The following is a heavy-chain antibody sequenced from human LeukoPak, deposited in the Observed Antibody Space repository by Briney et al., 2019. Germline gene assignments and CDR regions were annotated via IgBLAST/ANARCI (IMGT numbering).Heavy chain of an antibody. D-gene: IGHD6-13*01. CDR2: IIPILGIA. Sequence: SVKVSCKASGYTFTSYAMNWVRQAPGQGLEWMGRIIPILGIANYAQKFQGRVTITADKSTSTAYMELSSLRSEDTAVYYCARGIIALDYWGQGTLVTVSS. CDR1: GYTFTSYA. V-gene: IGHV1-69*04. CDR3: ARGIIALDY. J-gene: IGHJ4*02.